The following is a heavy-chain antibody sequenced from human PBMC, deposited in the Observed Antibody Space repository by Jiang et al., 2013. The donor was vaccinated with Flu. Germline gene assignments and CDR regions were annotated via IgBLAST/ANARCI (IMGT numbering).Heavy chain of an antibody. Sequence: PGLVKPSETLSLTCTVSGGSISSYYWSWIRQPPGKGLEWIGYIYYSGSTNYNPSLKTRVTISVDTSKNQFSLKLSSVTAADTAVYYCAGGSSSLSPRRNGMDVWGKGTTVTVSS. V-gene: IGHV4-59*01. CDR1: GGSISSYY. CDR2: IYYSGST. CDR3: AGGSSSLSPRRNGMDV. J-gene: IGHJ6*04. D-gene: IGHD6-6*01.